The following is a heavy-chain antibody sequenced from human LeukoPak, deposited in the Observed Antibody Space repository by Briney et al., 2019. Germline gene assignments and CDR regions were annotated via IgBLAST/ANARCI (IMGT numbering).Heavy chain of an antibody. D-gene: IGHD4-17*01. J-gene: IGHJ4*02. CDR3: RTDRYGDYGDYIDY. V-gene: IGHV1-2*02. CDR2: INPQSGGT. CDR1: GYSFTAYY. Sequence: GASVKVSCKASGYSFTAYYMHWVRQAPGEGLEWMGWINPQSGGTHYAQKFQGRVTMTRDTSISTAYMELSRLRSDDTAVYYCRTDRYGDYGDYIDYWGQGTLVTVSS.